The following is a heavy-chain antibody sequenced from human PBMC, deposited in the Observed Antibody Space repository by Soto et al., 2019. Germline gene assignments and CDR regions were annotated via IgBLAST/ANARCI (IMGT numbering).Heavy chain of an antibody. CDR2: INPNSGGT. CDR1: GYTFTDFY. D-gene: IGHD3-10*01. V-gene: IGHV1-2*04. J-gene: IGHJ4*02. Sequence: ASVKVSCKASGYTFTDFYMHWVRQAPGQGLEWMGWINPNSGGTNYARKFWGWVTITRDTSITTAYMELSRLKSDDTAVYYCARVYYGSGSYYPLAHFIYFDYWGQGTLVTVSS. CDR3: ARVYYGSGSYYPLAHFIYFDY.